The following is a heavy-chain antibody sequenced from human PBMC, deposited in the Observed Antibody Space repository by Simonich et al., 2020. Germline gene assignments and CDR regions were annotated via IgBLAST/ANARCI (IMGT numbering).Heavy chain of an antibody. CDR2: ISGSGGST. CDR1: GFTFSSYA. CDR3: AKRSGVSITGTFDY. D-gene: IGHD1-7*01. V-gene: IGHV3-23*01. Sequence: EVQLLESGGGLVQPGGSLRLSCAASGFTFSSYAMSWVRQGPGKGWGCVSAISGSGGSTYDADSGKGRFTISRDNSKNALYLQRNSLRAEDTAVYYCAKRSGVSITGTFDYWGQGTLVTVSS. J-gene: IGHJ4*02.